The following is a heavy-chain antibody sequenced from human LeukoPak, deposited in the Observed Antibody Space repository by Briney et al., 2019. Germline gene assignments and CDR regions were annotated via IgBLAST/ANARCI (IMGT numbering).Heavy chain of an antibody. D-gene: IGHD3-10*01. CDR3: ARVVSYYGSSYRLLDL. CDR2: IWFDGSNK. V-gene: IGHV3-33*01. Sequence: GGSLRLSCAASGFTFSTYGMHWVRQAPGKGLEWVAVIWFDGSNKHYADSVKGRFTISRDNSKNTMYLQMDSLRAEDTAVYYCARVVSYYGSSYRLLDLWGRGTLVTVSS. J-gene: IGHJ2*01. CDR1: GFTFSTYG.